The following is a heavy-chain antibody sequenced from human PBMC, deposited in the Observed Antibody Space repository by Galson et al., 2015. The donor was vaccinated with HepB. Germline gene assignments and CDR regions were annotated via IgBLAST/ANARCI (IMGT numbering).Heavy chain of an antibody. CDR1: GFTFSSYA. CDR2: ILYDGSNK. D-gene: IGHD2-15*01. CDR3: ATGYCSGGSCSDDY. V-gene: IGHV3-30*04. J-gene: IGHJ4*02. Sequence: SLRLSCAASGFTFSSYAMHWVRQAPGKGLEWVAVILYDGSNKYYADSVKGRFTISRDNSKNTLYLQMNSLRAEDTAVYYCATGYCSGGSCSDDYWGQGTLVTVSS.